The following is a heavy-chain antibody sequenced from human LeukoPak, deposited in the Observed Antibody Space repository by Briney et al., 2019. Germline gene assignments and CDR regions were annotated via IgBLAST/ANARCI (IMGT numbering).Heavy chain of an antibody. CDR3: AKSGSYYGSTSG. J-gene: IGHJ4*02. CDR2: IYYSGST. D-gene: IGHD3-10*01. CDR1: GGSISSSSYY. Sequence: SETLSLTCTVSGGSISSSSYYWGWIRQPPGKGLEWIGYIYYSGSTYYNPSLKSRVTISVDTSKNQFSLKLSSVTAADTAVYYCAKSGSYYGSTSGWGQGTLVTVSP. V-gene: IGHV4-31*03.